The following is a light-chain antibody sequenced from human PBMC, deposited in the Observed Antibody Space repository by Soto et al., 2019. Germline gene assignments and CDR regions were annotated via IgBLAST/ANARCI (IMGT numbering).Light chain of an antibody. CDR3: QQYGSSPLT. CDR1: QSVSSSY. Sequence: ENVLSQSPGTLSLSPGERATLSCRASQSVSSSYLAWYQQKPGQAPRLLIYGASSRATGIPARFSGSGSGTDFTLTISRLEPEDFAVYYCQQYGSSPLTFGGGTKVDIK. J-gene: IGKJ4*01. V-gene: IGKV3-20*01. CDR2: GAS.